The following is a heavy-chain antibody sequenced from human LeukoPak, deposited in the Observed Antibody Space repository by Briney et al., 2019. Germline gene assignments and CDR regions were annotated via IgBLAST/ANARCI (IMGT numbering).Heavy chain of an antibody. CDR1: GYTFTGYY. CDR2: INPNSGGT. D-gene: IGHD6-13*01. CDR3: ARVVEDRSYSSSWYPDDNWFDP. V-gene: IGHV1-2*02. Sequence: GASVKLSCKASGYTFTGYYMHWVRQAPGQGLGWMGWINPNSGGTNYAQKFQGRVTMTRDTSISTAYMELSRLRSDDTAVYYCARVVEDRSYSSSWYPDDNWFDPWGQGTLVTVSS. J-gene: IGHJ5*02.